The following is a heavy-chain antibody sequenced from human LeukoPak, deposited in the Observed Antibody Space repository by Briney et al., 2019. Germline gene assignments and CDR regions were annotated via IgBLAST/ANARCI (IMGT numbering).Heavy chain of an antibody. CDR1: GFTFSSYA. Sequence: GGSPRLSCAASGFTFSSYAMSWVRQAPGKGLEWVSGISATDGSTSYADSVKGRFTVSRDNSKNTLYLQMNSLRADDTAVYYCAKTRHDTSRLPFDPWGQGTLVTVSS. V-gene: IGHV3-23*01. CDR3: AKTRHDTSRLPFDP. D-gene: IGHD3-22*01. CDR2: ISATDGST. J-gene: IGHJ5*02.